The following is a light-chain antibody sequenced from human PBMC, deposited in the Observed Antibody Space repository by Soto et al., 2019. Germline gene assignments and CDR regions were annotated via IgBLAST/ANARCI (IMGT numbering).Light chain of an antibody. J-gene: IGLJ2*01. V-gene: IGLV2-11*01. CDR3: FSHAGSDTPVV. CDR2: DVS. CDR1: SSDVGGYDY. Sequence: QSALTQPRSVSGSPGPSVTISCTGTSSDVGGYDYVSWYQQHPGKAPKLMIYDVSKRPSGVPDRFSGPKSANTASLTISGLQAEDEAHYYCFSHAGSDTPVVFGGGTQLTVL.